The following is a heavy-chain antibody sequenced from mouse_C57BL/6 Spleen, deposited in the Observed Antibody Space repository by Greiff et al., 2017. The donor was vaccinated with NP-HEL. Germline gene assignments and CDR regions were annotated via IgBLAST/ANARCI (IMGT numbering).Heavy chain of an antibody. CDR2: IDPSDSHT. V-gene: IGHV1-50*01. D-gene: IGHD2-4*01. Sequence: QVQLQQPGAELVKPGASVKLSCKASGYTFTSYWMQWVKQRPGQGLEWIGEIDPSDSHTNYNQKFKGKATLTVDTSSSTAYMQLSSLTSEDSAVYYCARGHDYAYWGQGTLVTVSA. CDR3: ARGHDYAY. J-gene: IGHJ3*01. CDR1: GYTFTSYW.